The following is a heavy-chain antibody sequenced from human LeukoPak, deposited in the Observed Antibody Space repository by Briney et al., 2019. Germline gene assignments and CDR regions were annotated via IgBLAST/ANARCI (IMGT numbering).Heavy chain of an antibody. V-gene: IGHV3-21*01. J-gene: IGHJ4*02. Sequence: GGSLRLSCATSGFTFSIHAMSWVRQAPGKGLEWVSSISSSSSYIYYADSVKGRFTISRDNAKNSLYLQMNSLRAEDTAVYYCARDGYGDYQYYFDYWGQGTLVTVSS. CDR1: GFTFSIHA. D-gene: IGHD4-17*01. CDR2: ISSSSSYI. CDR3: ARDGYGDYQYYFDY.